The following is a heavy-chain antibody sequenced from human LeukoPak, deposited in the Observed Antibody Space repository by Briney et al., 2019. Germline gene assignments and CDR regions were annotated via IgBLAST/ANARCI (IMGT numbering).Heavy chain of an antibody. CDR2: ISGSGGST. V-gene: IGHV3-23*01. Sequence: GGSLRLSCAASGFTFSSYAMSWVRQAPGKGLEWVSAISGSGGSTYYADSVKGRFTISRDNAKNTLYLQMNSLRAEDTAVYYCARGGYTIFGVEDFDYWGQGTLVTVSS. CDR1: GFTFSSYA. D-gene: IGHD3-3*01. CDR3: ARGGYTIFGVEDFDY. J-gene: IGHJ4*02.